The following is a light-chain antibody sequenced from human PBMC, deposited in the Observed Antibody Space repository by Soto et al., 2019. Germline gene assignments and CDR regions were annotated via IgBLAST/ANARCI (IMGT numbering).Light chain of an antibody. V-gene: IGKV3-20*01. CDR1: QSVSSSY. CDR3: QQYGRSPYT. CDR2: RAS. Sequence: EIVLTQSPGTLSLSPGERATLSCRASQSVSSSYLAWHQQKPGQAPRLLIYRASSRATGIPDRFSGSGSGTDFTLTISRLEPEDFAVYYCQQYGRSPYTFGQGTKLEIK. J-gene: IGKJ2*01.